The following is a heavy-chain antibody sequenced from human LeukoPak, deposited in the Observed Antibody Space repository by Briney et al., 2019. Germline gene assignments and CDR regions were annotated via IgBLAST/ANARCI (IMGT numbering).Heavy chain of an antibody. D-gene: IGHD6-13*01. Sequence: HPGGSLRLSCAASGFTFSSYAMSWLRQAPGKGLEWVANINQDGSERHYADSVEGRFVISRDTDKNSLSLQMNSPRVEDTAVYYCARADSSSWYGSWGQGTLVTVSS. CDR3: ARADSSSWYGS. CDR2: INQDGSER. CDR1: GFTFSSYA. V-gene: IGHV3-7*01. J-gene: IGHJ5*02.